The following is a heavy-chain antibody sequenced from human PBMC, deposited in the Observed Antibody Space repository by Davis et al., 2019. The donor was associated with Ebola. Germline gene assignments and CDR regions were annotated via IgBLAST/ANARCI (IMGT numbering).Heavy chain of an antibody. J-gene: IGHJ4*02. D-gene: IGHD2-21*02. CDR3: ARDLSGPDSDY. CDR2: IIPILGIA. Sequence: SVKVSCQASVGTFSSYAISWVRQAPGQGLEWMGRIIPILGIANYAQKFQGRVTITADKSTSTAYMELSSLRSEDTAVYYCARDLSGPDSDYWGQGTLVTVSS. V-gene: IGHV1-69*04. CDR1: VGTFSSYA.